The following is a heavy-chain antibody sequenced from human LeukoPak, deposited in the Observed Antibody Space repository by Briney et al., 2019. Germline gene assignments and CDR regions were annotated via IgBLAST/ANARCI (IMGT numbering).Heavy chain of an antibody. D-gene: IGHD4-17*01. Sequence: SETLSLTCTVSYDSITGYYWSWLRQPPGKHLEWIGDIYHSGTTNSNPSLKSRTTMSVDTSKNQFSLKVSSVTAADTAVYYCASATVTRAFDIWGQGTMVTVSS. CDR3: ASATVTRAFDI. J-gene: IGHJ3*02. V-gene: IGHV4-59*01. CDR1: YDSITGYY. CDR2: IYHSGTT.